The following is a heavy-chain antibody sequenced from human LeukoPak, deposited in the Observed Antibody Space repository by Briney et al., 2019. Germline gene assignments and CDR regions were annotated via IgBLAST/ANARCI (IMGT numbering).Heavy chain of an antibody. CDR3: AASDAEQQLAL. D-gene: IGHD6-13*01. V-gene: IGHV3-43*01. J-gene: IGHJ4*02. CDR2: ISWNGITT. Sequence: GGSLRLSCAASGFTFSSYSMNWVRQAPGKGLEWVSLISWNGITTSYTDSVKGRFTISRDNSKNSLYLQMNSLRTEDTALYYCAASDAEQQLALWGQGTLVTVSS. CDR1: GFTFSSYS.